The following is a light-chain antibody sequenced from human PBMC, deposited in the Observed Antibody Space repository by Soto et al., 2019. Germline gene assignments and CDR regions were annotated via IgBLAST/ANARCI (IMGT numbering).Light chain of an antibody. V-gene: IGKV3-11*01. CDR1: PSISSH. J-gene: IGKJ4*01. CDR3: QQRSTWPRT. CDR2: DAS. Sequence: EIVLTQSPATLSLSPGARATLSCRASPSISSHLAWYQQKPGQTPRLLMYDASNRATAVPARFSGSGSGTDFTLTISSLEPEDLAVYYCQQRSTWPRTFGGGTKVEIK.